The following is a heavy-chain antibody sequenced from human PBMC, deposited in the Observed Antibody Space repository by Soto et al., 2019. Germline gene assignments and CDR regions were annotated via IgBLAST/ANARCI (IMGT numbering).Heavy chain of an antibody. Sequence: GESLKISCKGSGYSFTSYWIGWVRQMPGKGLEWMGIIYPGDSDTRYSPSFQGQATISADKSISTAYLQWSSLKASDTAMYYCARHEGTVTWGGYGMDVWGQGTTVTVSS. V-gene: IGHV5-51*01. J-gene: IGHJ6*02. D-gene: IGHD4-17*01. CDR3: ARHEGTVTWGGYGMDV. CDR1: GYSFTSYW. CDR2: IYPGDSDT.